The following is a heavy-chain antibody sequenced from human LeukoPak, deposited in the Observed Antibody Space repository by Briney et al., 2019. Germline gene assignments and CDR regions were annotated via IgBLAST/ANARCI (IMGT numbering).Heavy chain of an antibody. CDR3: ARAPYGEQDFDY. CDR2: IYYSGST. J-gene: IGHJ4*02. D-gene: IGHD4-17*01. Sequence: PSETLSLTCAVYGGSFSGYYWSWIRQPPGKGLEWIGYIYYSGSTNYNPSLKSRVTISVDTSKNQFSLKLSSVTAADTAVYYCARAPYGEQDFDYWGQGTLVTVSS. V-gene: IGHV4-59*01. CDR1: GGSFSGYY.